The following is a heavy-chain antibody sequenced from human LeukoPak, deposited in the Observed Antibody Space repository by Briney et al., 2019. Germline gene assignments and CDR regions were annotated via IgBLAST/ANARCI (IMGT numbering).Heavy chain of an antibody. J-gene: IGHJ4*02. D-gene: IGHD6-19*01. Sequence: SVKVSCKASGGTFSSYAFSWVRQAPRQGLEWMGRIIPVLGITNYAQRFQGRVTITADKSTSTAYMELSSLRSEDTAVYYCARDLRLASSSGWDYWGQGTLVTVSS. CDR1: GGTFSSYA. CDR3: ARDLRLASSSGWDY. V-gene: IGHV1-69*04. CDR2: IIPVLGIT.